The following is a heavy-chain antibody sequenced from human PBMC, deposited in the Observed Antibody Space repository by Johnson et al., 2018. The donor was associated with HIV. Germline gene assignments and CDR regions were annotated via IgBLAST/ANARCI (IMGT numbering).Heavy chain of an antibody. V-gene: IGHV3-30*02. Sequence: VQLVESGGGVVQPGRSLRLSCVASGFTFNSYAMHWVRQAPGTGLDWVAFIRYDGSSRYYANSVKGRFTISRDNSKSTLYLQMNSLRPEDTAVYYCVKGDEVVAATSGFDIWGQGIMVIVSS. CDR1: GFTFNSYA. D-gene: IGHD2-15*01. CDR2: IRYDGSSR. CDR3: VKGDEVVAATSGFDI. J-gene: IGHJ3*02.